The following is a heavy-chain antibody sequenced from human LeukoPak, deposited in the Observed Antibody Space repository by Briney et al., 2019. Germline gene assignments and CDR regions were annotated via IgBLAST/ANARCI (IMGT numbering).Heavy chain of an antibody. CDR2: IKEDGSEK. V-gene: IGHV3-7*01. CDR3: ARDGPGGYLDY. J-gene: IGHJ4*02. D-gene: IGHD3-16*01. CDR1: GFSFSRYW. Sequence: PGGSLRLSCADSGFSFSRYWMGWVRQAPGKRLEWVANIKEDGSEKYYVDSVKGRFTISRDNAKNSLYLQMNSLRAEDTAMYYCARDGPGGYLDYWGQGTLVTVSS.